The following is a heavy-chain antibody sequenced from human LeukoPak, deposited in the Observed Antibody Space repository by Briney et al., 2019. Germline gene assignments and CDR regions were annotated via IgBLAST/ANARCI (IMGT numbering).Heavy chain of an antibody. CDR2: ITSSGGDT. Sequence: PGGSLRLSCTASVFTFSNYAMSWVRQAPGKGLVWVSAITSSGGDTYYADSVKGRFTFSRDTSKNTLYRQMHSSRVEDAPVYYCAYGNVAAAGRDFDYWGQGTLVTVSS. D-gene: IGHD6-13*01. CDR3: AYGNVAAAGRDFDY. J-gene: IGHJ4*02. CDR1: VFTFSNYA. V-gene: IGHV3-23*01.